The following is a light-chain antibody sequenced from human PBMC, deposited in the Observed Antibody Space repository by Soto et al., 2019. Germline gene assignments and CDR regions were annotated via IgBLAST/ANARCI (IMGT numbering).Light chain of an antibody. Sequence: QSALTQPASVSGSPGQSITISCTGTSSDVGGYNYVSWYQQHPGKAPKLMISEVSNRPSGVSNRFSGSKSGNTASLTISGRQAEDEADYYCSSYTSSSTRVSGGGTKLTVL. J-gene: IGLJ3*02. V-gene: IGLV2-14*01. CDR2: EVS. CDR3: SSYTSSSTRV. CDR1: SSDVGGYNY.